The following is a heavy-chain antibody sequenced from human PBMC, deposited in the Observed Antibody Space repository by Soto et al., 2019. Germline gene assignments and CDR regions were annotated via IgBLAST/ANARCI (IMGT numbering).Heavy chain of an antibody. Sequence: GVLRLSCSASGFTFSSYAMHWVRQAPGKGLEYVSAISSNGGSTYYADSVKGRFTISRDNSKNTLYLQMSSLRAEDTAVYYCVSSSSWPPLYYYYGMDVWGQGTTVTVSS. CDR1: GFTFSSYA. V-gene: IGHV3-64D*06. CDR2: ISSNGGST. J-gene: IGHJ6*02. CDR3: VSSSSWPPLYYYYGMDV. D-gene: IGHD6-6*01.